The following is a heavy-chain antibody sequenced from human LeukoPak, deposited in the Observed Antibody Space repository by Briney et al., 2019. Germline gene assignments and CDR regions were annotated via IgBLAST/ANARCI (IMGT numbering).Heavy chain of an antibody. CDR3: ARYNSGGSCFDY. CDR1: GYTFTGYY. J-gene: IGHJ4*02. Sequence: ASVKVSCKASGYTFTGYYMHWVRQAPGQGLEWMGWINPNSGGTNYAQKFQGRVTMTRDTSISTAYMELSRLRSDDTAVYYCARYNSGGSCFDYWGQGTLVTVSS. V-gene: IGHV1-2*02. D-gene: IGHD2-15*01. CDR2: INPNSGGT.